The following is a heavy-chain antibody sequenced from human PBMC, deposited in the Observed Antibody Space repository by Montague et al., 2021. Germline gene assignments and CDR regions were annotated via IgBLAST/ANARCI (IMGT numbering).Heavy chain of an antibody. V-gene: IGHV4-59*01. J-gene: IGHJ4*02. CDR2: VFYSGAT. Sequence: SETLSLTCSVSGDSITGWYWSWIRQPPGKGLEWIGSVFYSGATNYNPSLKSRVTMPADTSKNQVSLKVNSVTAADTAVYYCARQGFYESGGFFIWGLGTLVTVSS. D-gene: IGHD3-22*01. CDR3: ARQGFYESGGFFI. CDR1: GDSITGWY.